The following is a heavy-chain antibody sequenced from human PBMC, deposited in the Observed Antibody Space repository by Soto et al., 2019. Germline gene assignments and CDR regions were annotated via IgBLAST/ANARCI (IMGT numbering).Heavy chain of an antibody. CDR1: GFTFSDYY. CDR2: ISSSGSTI. J-gene: IGHJ4*02. V-gene: IGHV3-11*01. Sequence: PGGSLRLSCAASGFTFSDYYMSWIRQAPGKGLEWVSYISSSGSTIYYADSVKGRFTISRDNAKNSLYLQMNSLRAEDTAVYYYARDPSADPYYSDFWGQGTLVTRSS. CDR3: ARDPSADPYYSDF.